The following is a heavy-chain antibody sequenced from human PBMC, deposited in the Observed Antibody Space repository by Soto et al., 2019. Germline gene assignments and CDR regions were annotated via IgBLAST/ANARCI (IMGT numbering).Heavy chain of an antibody. CDR1: VFTVSSNY. CDR3: ITISGRYSSGWYSDY. CDR2: IYSGGRT. Sequence: PGGSLRISCAASVFTVSSNYMSWVRQAPGKGLEWVSIIYSGGRTYYATEYAASVKGRFTISRDDSKNTAYLQMNSLKTEDTAVYYCITISGRYSSGWYSDYWGQGTLVTVSS. J-gene: IGHJ4*02. V-gene: IGHV3-53*01. D-gene: IGHD6-19*01.